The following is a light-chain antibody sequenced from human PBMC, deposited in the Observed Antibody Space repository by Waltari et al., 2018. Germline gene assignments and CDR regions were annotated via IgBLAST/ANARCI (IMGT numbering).Light chain of an antibody. CDR3: QQYNTYSS. Sequence: DIQMTQSPSTLSASVGDTITITCRASQSISNYLAWYQQKPGKAPKLLIYKASSSGSGVPSSISGSGSGTEITLTISSLQPDDFATYYCQQYNTYSSFGQGTKLEIK. CDR2: KAS. V-gene: IGKV1-5*03. CDR1: QSISNY. J-gene: IGKJ2*03.